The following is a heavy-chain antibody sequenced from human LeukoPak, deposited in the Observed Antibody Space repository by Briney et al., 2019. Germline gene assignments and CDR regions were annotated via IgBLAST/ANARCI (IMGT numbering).Heavy chain of an antibody. V-gene: IGHV4-4*07. CDR2: LYPSGNS. D-gene: IGHD6-19*01. CDR3: ARAGRYSSGPTL. J-gene: IGHJ4*02. CDR1: GGSISAYY. Sequence: SETLSLTCTVSGGSISAYYWSWIRQPAGEGLEWIGHLYPSGNSNYNPSLKSRVTMSADTSKNHFSLNLSSVTAADTAVYYCARAGRYSSGPTLWGQGTLGTVSS.